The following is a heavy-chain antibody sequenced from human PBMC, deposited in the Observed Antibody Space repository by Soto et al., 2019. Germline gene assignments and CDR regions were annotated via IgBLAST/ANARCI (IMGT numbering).Heavy chain of an antibody. CDR3: AAFEYSSSPEDYYYGMDV. CDR2: IVVGSGNT. D-gene: IGHD6-6*01. CDR1: GYSFTQYV. V-gene: IGHV1-58*02. Sequence: GASVKVSCKSSGYSFTQYVIHWVRQAPGQRLEWIGWIVVGSGNTNYSQNFQERVTITRDMSTSTAYMELSSLRSEDTAVYYCAAFEYSSSPEDYYYGMDVWGQGTTVTVSS. J-gene: IGHJ6*02.